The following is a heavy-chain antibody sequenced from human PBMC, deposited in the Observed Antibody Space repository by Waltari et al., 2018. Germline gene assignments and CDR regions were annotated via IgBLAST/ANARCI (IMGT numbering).Heavy chain of an antibody. CDR2: IYYTGST. CDR1: GGSISGFY. CDR3: ARGGGGDWEWFDP. D-gene: IGHD2-21*02. J-gene: IGHJ5*02. V-gene: IGHV4-59*01. Sequence: QVQLQESGPSLLKPSETLSLICTVSGGSISGFYWSWVRQPPGKGLDWIGYIYYTGSTNFHPPLKSRVTMSVDTSKNQFSLKLSSVTAADTAVYYCARGGGGDWEWFDPWGQGTLVTVSS.